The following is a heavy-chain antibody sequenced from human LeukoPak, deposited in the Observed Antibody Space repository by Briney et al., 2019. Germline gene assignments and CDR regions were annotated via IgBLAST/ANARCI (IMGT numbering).Heavy chain of an antibody. V-gene: IGHV4-31*03. CDR2: IYYSGST. CDR1: GGSISSGGYY. CDR3: ARDRGLQPTPLSDYGIDV. D-gene: IGHD1-26*01. Sequence: PSETLSLTCTVSGGSISSGGYYWSWIRQHPGKGLEWIGYIYYSGSTYYNPSLKSRVTISVDTSKNQFSLKLSSVTAADTAVYYCARDRGLQPTPLSDYGIDVWGQGTTVAVSS. J-gene: IGHJ6*02.